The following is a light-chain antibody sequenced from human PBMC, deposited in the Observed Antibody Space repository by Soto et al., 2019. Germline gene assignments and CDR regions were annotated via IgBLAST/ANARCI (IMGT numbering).Light chain of an antibody. J-gene: IGKJ2*01. CDR2: AAS. CDR1: QSISSY. CDR3: QQSYRTPPMYT. Sequence: DIQMTQSPSSLSASVGDRVTITCRASQSISSYLNWYQQNPGKAPKLLIYAASSLQSGVPSRFSGSGSGTDFTLTIRSLQPEDFATYYCQQSYRTPPMYTFGQGTKLEIK. V-gene: IGKV1-39*01.